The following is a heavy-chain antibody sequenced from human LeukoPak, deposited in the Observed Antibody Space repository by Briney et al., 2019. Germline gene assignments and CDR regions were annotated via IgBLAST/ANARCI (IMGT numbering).Heavy chain of an antibody. CDR2: IRYDGSNK. V-gene: IGHV3-30*02. D-gene: IGHD6-19*01. J-gene: IGHJ4*02. CDR1: GVTFSSYG. CDR3: AKDLALIAVEDYFDY. Sequence: GGSLRLSCAASGVTFSSYGMHWVRQDPGKGLEWVAFIRYDGSNKYYADSVKGRFTISRDNSKNTLYLQMNSLRAEDTAVYYCAKDLALIAVEDYFDYWGQGTLVTVSS.